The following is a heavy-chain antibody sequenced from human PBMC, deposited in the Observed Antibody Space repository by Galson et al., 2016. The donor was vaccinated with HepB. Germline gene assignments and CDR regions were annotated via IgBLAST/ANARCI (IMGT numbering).Heavy chain of an antibody. CDR1: GFTFSSYA. CDR3: ARDATSSGWGMY. CDR2: ISYDGSNK. V-gene: IGHV3-30-3*01. Sequence: SLRLSCAASGFTFSSYAMHWVRQAPGKGLEWVAVISYDGSNKYYADSVKGRFTISRDNAKNLLYLQLNSLRAEDTAVYYCARDATSSGWGMYWGQGTVVTVSS. J-gene: IGHJ4*02. D-gene: IGHD6-19*01.